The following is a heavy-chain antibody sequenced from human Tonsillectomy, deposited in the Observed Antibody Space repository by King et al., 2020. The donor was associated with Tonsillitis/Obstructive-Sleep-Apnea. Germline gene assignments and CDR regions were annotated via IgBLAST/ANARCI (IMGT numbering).Heavy chain of an antibody. Sequence: QLVQSGGGLVQPGGSLRLSCAASGFTFSSYAMSWVRQAPGKGLEWVSAISGSGGSTYYADSVKGRFTISRDNSKNTLYLQMNSLRAEDTAVYYCAKSEGATYYYGSSFDYWGQGTLVTVSS. V-gene: IGHV3-23*04. CDR1: GFTFSSYA. D-gene: IGHD3-10*01. CDR2: ISGSGGST. CDR3: AKSEGATYYYGSSFDY. J-gene: IGHJ4*02.